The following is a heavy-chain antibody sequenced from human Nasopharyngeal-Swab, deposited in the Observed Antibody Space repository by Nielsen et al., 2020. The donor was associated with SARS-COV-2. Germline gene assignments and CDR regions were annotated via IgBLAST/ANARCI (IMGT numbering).Heavy chain of an antibody. CDR1: GGSFSGYY. CDR3: ARARHYYDSSGQVYYFDY. Sequence: SETLSLTCAVYGGSFSGYYWSWIRQPPGKGLEWIGEINHSGSTNYNPALKSRVTISVDKSKNQFSLKLSSVTAADTAVYYCARARHYYDSSGQVYYFDYWGQGTLVTVSS. V-gene: IGHV4-34*01. J-gene: IGHJ4*02. D-gene: IGHD3-22*01. CDR2: INHSGST.